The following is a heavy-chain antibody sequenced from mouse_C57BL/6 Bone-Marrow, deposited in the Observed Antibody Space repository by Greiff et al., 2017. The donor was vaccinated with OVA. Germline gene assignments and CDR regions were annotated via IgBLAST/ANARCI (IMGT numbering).Heavy chain of an antibody. J-gene: IGHJ4*01. CDR3: ARRAMDY. V-gene: IGHV5-6*02. CDR2: IRSGGSYT. CDR1: GFTFSSYG. Sequence: EVKLMESGGDLVKPGGSLKLSCAASGFTFSSYGMSWVRQTPDKRLEWVATIRSGGSYTYYPDSVKGRFTISRDNAKNTLYLQMSSLKSEDTAMYYCARRAMDYWGQGTSVTVSS.